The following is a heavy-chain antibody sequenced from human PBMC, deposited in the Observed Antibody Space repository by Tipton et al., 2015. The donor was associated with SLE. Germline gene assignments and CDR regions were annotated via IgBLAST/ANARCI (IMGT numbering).Heavy chain of an antibody. Sequence: TLSLTCTVSGGSISSGNFYWSWIRQTAGKGLEWIGHISATGTINYNPSLKSRVSISVDTSKKQFSLTLTSVTAADTAVYFCARDHKWGGYYERRYYYYGMDVWGQGTTVTVSS. V-gene: IGHV4-61*09. J-gene: IGHJ6*02. CDR1: GGSISSGNFY. D-gene: IGHD3-3*01. CDR2: ISATGTI. CDR3: ARDHKWGGYYERRYYYYGMDV.